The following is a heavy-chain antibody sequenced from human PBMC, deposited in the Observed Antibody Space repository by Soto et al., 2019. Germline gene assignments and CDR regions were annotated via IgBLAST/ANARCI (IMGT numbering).Heavy chain of an antibody. CDR1: GFTFSSYA. CDR3: AKVRCTNGVCYWTFDY. CDR2: ISGSGGST. D-gene: IGHD2-8*01. V-gene: IGHV3-23*01. Sequence: EVQLLESGGGLVQPGGSLRLSCAASGFTFSSYAMSWVRQAPGKGLEWVSAISGSGGSTYYADSVKGRFTISRDNSKNTLYLQMNSLRAEDTAVYYCAKVRCTNGVCYWTFDYWGLGTLVTVSS. J-gene: IGHJ4*02.